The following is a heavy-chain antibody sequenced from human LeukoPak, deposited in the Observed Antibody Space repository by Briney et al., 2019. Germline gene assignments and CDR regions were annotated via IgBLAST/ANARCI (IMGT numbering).Heavy chain of an antibody. J-gene: IGHJ6*02. D-gene: IGHD6-19*01. CDR2: IKQDGSEK. CDR3: AREHSSVYYYYGMDV. CDR1: GFTFSSYW. V-gene: IGHV3-7*01. Sequence: PGGSLRLSCAASGFTFSSYWMSWVRQAPGKGLEWVANIKQDGSEKYYVDSVKGRFTISRDNAKNSLYLQMNSLRAEDTAVYYCAREHSSVYYYYGMDVWGQGTTVTVSS.